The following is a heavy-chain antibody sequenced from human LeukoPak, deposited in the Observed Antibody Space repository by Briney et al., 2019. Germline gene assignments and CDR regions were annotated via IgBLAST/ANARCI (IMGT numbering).Heavy chain of an antibody. CDR2: ISYDGSNK. CDR1: GFTFSSYA. D-gene: IGHD5-12*01. J-gene: IGHJ4*02. V-gene: IGHV3-30-3*01. Sequence: PGGSLRLSCAASGFTFSSYAMHWVRQAPGMGLEWVAVISYDGSNKYYADSVKGRFTISRDNSKNTLYLQMNSLRAEDTAVYYCARDQPRGGYDYWGQGTLVTVSS. CDR3: ARDQPRGGYDY.